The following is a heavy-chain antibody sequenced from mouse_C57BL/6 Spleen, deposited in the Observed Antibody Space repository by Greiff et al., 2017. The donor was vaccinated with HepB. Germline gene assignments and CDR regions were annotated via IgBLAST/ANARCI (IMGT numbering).Heavy chain of an antibody. CDR1: GYAFSSSW. J-gene: IGHJ3*01. V-gene: IGHV1-82*01. CDR3: ATSPGSSYMFAY. CDR2: IYPGDGDT. D-gene: IGHD1-1*01. Sequence: VKLQQSGPELVKPGASVKISCKASGYAFSSSWMNWVKQRPGKGLEWIGRIYPGDGDTNYNGKFKGKATLTADKSSSTAYMQLSSLTSEDSAVYFCATSPGSSYMFAYWGQGTLVTVSA.